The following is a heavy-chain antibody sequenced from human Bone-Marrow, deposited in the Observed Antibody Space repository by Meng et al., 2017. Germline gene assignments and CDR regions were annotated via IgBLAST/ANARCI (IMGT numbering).Heavy chain of an antibody. V-gene: IGHV3-15*01. CDR2: MKSNVDGGTV. CDR3: SGHVDY. J-gene: IGHJ4*01. CDR1: GFTFSNAW. Sequence: EGRLVESGGGFVKPGGSLRLSCAASGFTFSNAWMTWVRQAPGKGLEWIGRMKSNVDGGTVDYAAAVKGRFFISRDDSENTFYLQMNSLKTEDTAVYYCSGHVDYWGHGTLVTVSS.